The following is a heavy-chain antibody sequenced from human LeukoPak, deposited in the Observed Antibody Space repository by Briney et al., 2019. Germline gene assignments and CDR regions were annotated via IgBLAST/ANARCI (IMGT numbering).Heavy chain of an antibody. J-gene: IGHJ4*02. Sequence: SSETLSLTCTVSGGSISSYYWSWIRQPPGKGLEWIGYIYYSGSTNYNPSLKSRVTISVDTSKNQFSLKLSSVTAADTAVYYCARGGIPSATVTPYDYFQYWGQGTLVTVSS. CDR2: IYYSGST. D-gene: IGHD4-17*01. CDR3: ARGGIPSATVTPYDYFQY. CDR1: GGSISSYY. V-gene: IGHV4-59*08.